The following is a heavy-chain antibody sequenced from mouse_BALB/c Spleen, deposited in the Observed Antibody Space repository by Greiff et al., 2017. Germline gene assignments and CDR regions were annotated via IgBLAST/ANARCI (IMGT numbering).Heavy chain of an antibody. CDR3: ARGSSLAMDY. V-gene: IGHV5-17*02. D-gene: IGHD1-1*01. CDR2: ISSGSSTI. Sequence: DVMLVESGGGLVQPGGSRKLSCAASGFTFSSFGMHWVRQAPEKGLEWVAYISSGSSTIYYADTVKGRFTISRDNPKNTLFLQMTSLRSEDTAMYYCARGSSLAMDYWGQGTSVTVSS. CDR1: GFTFSSFG. J-gene: IGHJ4*01.